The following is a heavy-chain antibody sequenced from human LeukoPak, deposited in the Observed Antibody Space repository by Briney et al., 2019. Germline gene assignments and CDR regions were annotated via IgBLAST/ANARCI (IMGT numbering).Heavy chain of an antibody. D-gene: IGHD2-2*01. V-gene: IGHV3-21*01. CDR2: ISSSSSYI. CDR1: GFTFSSYS. CDR3: ARDCDGRTGCYVRDY. J-gene: IGHJ4*02. Sequence: GGSLRLSCAASGFTFSSYSMNWVRQAPGKGLEWVSSISSSSSYIYYADSVKGRFTISRDNAKNSLYLQMSSLRAEDTAVYYCARDCDGRTGCYVRDYWGQGTPVTVSS.